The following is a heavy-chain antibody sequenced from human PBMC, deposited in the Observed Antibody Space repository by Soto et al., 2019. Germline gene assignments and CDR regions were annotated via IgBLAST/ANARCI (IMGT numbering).Heavy chain of an antibody. CDR2: IYHSGST. Sequence: QVQLQESGPGLVKPSGTLSLTCAVSGGSISSSNWWSWVRQPPGKGLEWIGEIYHSGSTNYNPSLKSRVTISVDKSKNQFSLKLSSLTAADTAVYYCARDRTTVTTSYYYGMDVWGQGTTVTVSS. V-gene: IGHV4-4*02. CDR1: GGSISSSNW. J-gene: IGHJ6*02. CDR3: ARDRTTVTTSYYYGMDV. D-gene: IGHD4-17*01.